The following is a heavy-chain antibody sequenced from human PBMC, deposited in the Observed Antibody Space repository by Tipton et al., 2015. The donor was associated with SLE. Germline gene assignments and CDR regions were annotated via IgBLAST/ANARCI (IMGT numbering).Heavy chain of an antibody. CDR1: GGTFSSYA. Sequence: QLVQSGPEVKKPGSSVKVSCKASGGTFSSYAISWVRQAPGQGLEWMGGIIPIFGTANYAQKFQGRVTITADESTCTAYMELSSLRSEDTAVYYCASDYGDYGGSYFDYWGQGTLVTVSS. J-gene: IGHJ4*02. CDR2: IIPIFGTA. V-gene: IGHV1-69*01. CDR3: ASDYGDYGGSYFDY. D-gene: IGHD4-17*01.